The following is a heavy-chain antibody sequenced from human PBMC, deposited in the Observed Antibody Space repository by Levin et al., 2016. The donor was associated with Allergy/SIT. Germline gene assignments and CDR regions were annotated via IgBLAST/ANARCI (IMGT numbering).Heavy chain of an antibody. CDR1: GFTFSSYW. Sequence: GESLKISCAASGFTFSSYWMHWVRQAPGKGLVWVSRINSDGSSTSYADSVKGRFTISRDNAKNTLYLQMNSLRAEDTAVYYCARHSDSSGYYDYWGQGTLVTVSS. CDR3: ARHSDSSGYYDY. CDR2: INSDGSST. J-gene: IGHJ4*02. D-gene: IGHD3-22*01. V-gene: IGHV3-74*01.